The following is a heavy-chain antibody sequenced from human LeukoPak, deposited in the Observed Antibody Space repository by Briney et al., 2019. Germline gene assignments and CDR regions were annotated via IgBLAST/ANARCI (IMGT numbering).Heavy chain of an antibody. D-gene: IGHD6-13*01. CDR1: GYTFTSYY. CDR3: ARDLSQYSSSRNYYYYYMDV. J-gene: IGHJ6*03. V-gene: IGHV1-46*01. Sequence: GASVKVSCKASGYTFTSYYMHWVRQAPGQGLEWMGIINPSGGGTSYAQKFQGRVTMTRDMSTSTVYMELSSLRSEDTAVYYCARDLSQYSSSRNYYYYYMDVWGKGTTVTVSS. CDR2: INPSGGGT.